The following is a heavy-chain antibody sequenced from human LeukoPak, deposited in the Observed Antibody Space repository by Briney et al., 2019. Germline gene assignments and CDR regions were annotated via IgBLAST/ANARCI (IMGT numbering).Heavy chain of an antibody. Sequence: SVKVSCKASGGTFSSYTISWVRQAPGQGLEWMGRIIPILGIANYAQKFQGRVTITADQSTSTAYMELSSLRSEDTAVYYCAGEGAYGGNEVDYWGQGTLVTVSS. CDR2: IIPILGIA. CDR1: GGTFSSYT. D-gene: IGHD4-23*01. CDR3: AGEGAYGGNEVDY. J-gene: IGHJ4*02. V-gene: IGHV1-69*04.